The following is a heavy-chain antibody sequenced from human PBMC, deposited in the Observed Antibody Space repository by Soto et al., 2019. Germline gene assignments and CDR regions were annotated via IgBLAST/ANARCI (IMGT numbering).Heavy chain of an antibody. CDR1: GYTFTSYA. D-gene: IGHD6-6*01. Sequence: ASVKVSCKASGYTFTSYAISWVRQAPGQGLEWMGWISAYNGNTNYAQKLQGRVTMTTDTSTTTAYMELRSLRSDDTAMYYCARRSFGSSSSTPYYFDYWGQGTLVTVSS. V-gene: IGHV1-18*01. CDR2: ISAYNGNT. CDR3: ARRSFGSSSSTPYYFDY. J-gene: IGHJ4*02.